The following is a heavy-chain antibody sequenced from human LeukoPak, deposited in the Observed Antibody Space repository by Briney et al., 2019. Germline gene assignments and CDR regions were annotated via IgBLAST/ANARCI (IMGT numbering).Heavy chain of an antibody. Sequence: GGSLRLSCAASGFTFSSYSMNWVRRAPGKGLEWVSAISGSGGSTYYADSVKGRFTISRDNSKNTLYLQMNSLRAEDTAVYYCAKDPGGSGWYFDYWGQGTLVTVSS. CDR1: GFTFSSYS. CDR3: AKDPGGSGWYFDY. V-gene: IGHV3-23*01. D-gene: IGHD6-19*01. CDR2: ISGSGGST. J-gene: IGHJ4*02.